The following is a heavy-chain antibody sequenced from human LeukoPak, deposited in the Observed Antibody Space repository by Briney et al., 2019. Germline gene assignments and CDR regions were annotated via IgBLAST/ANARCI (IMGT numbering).Heavy chain of an antibody. CDR3: AREAARSGAYYYYYYMDV. CDR2: IKQDGSEK. J-gene: IGHJ6*03. D-gene: IGHD6-6*01. CDR1: GFTFSSYW. Sequence: GGSLRLSCAASGFTFSSYWMSWVRQAPGKGLEWVANIKQDGSEKYSVDSVKGRFTISRENAKNSLYLQMNSLRAEDTAVYYCAREAARSGAYYYYYYMDVWGKGTTVAVSS. V-gene: IGHV3-7*01.